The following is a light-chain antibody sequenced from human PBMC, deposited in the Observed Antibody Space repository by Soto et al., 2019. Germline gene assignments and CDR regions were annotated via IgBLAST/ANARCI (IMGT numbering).Light chain of an antibody. CDR3: SSYTSSTSYV. Sequence: QSVLTQPASVSGSPGQSITISCTGTSSDVGGYNSVSWYQQYPGKAQKLVIHDVSNRPSGVSNRFSGSKSGKTTSLTISGLQAEDEADYYCSSYTSSTSYVFGSGTKVTVL. J-gene: IGLJ1*01. CDR2: DVS. V-gene: IGLV2-14*01. CDR1: SSDVGGYNS.